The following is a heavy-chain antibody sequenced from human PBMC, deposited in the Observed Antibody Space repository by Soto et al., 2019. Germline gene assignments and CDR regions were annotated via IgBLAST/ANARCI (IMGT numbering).Heavy chain of an antibody. CDR1: GFTVSGMC. J-gene: IGHJ4*02. D-gene: IGHD6-13*01. V-gene: IGHV3-66*01. CDR3: ARVDTLPAAVDY. CDR2: LYSDDST. Sequence: EVQLVESGGGLVQPGGSLRLSCAVSGFTVSGMCMSWVRQAPGKGLEWVSLLYSDDSTYYADSLKGRFTISRDNSKNTLFLQMNSLRAEDTAVYYCARVDTLPAAVDYWGQGTLVTVSS.